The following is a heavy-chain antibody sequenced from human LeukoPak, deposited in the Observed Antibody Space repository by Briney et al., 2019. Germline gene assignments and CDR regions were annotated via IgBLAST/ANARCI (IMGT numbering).Heavy chain of an antibody. CDR1: GFTFSSYA. D-gene: IGHD1-26*01. CDR3: AISGRYYY. J-gene: IGHJ4*02. Sequence: GGSLRLSCAASGFTFSSYAMSWVRQAPGKGLEWGSAISGSGGSTYCADSVRGRFTISRDNSKNPPYLQMNSLRAEDTAVYYCAISGRYYYWGQGTLVTVSS. CDR2: ISGSGGST. V-gene: IGHV3-23*01.